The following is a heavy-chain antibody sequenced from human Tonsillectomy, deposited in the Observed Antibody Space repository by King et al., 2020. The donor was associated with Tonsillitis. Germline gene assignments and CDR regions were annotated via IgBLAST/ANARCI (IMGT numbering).Heavy chain of an antibody. J-gene: IGHJ4*02. CDR3: AQDYRGAAAGAPFLDH. CDR1: GFTFDDHA. CDR2: INWDGSRS. Sequence: ESGGRVVQPGGSLRLSCAASGFTFDDHAMPWVRPAPGKGLEWVALINWDGSRSYYAASVKGRFIVSRDDSINSLQLQKNSLRPEDTALYYCAQDYRGAAAGAPFLDHWGRGTLVTASS. D-gene: IGHD6-13*01. V-gene: IGHV3-43D*03.